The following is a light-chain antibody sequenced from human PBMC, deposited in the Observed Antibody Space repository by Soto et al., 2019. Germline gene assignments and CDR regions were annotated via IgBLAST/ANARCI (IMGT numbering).Light chain of an antibody. CDR3: QQRHKWPIT. J-gene: IGKJ5*01. Sequence: EIVLTQSPVTLSLSPGDRATLSCRASQSFRGLLAWYQQKPGQAPRXXIXXXXNRPTGTPPRFSGSGSGTDFTLTISSLDPEDSAVYYGQQRHKWPITFGQGTRVEIK. CDR1: QSFRGL. V-gene: IGKV3-11*01. CDR2: XXX.